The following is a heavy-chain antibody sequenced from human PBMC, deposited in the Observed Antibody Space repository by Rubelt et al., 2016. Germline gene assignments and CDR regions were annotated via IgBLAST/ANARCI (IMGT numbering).Heavy chain of an antibody. D-gene: IGHD4-11*01. J-gene: IGHJ4*02. Sequence: EVQLLESGGGLVQPGGSLRLSCAASGFTFSNYAMSWVRQAPGKGLEWVSAISAGGGTTYFADSVKGRFTISRDNSKNTLYLQMNSLRAEDTAVYYCAASLTYNNYPFDYWGQGTLVTVSS. V-gene: IGHV3-23*01. CDR3: AASLTYNNYPFDY. CDR1: GFTFSNYA. CDR2: ISAGGGTT.